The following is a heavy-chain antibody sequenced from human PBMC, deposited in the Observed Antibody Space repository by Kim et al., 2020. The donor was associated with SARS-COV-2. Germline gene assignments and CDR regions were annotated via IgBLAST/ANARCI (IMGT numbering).Heavy chain of an antibody. V-gene: IGHV3-23*01. CDR1: GFTFSSYA. Sequence: GGSLRLSCAASGFTFSSYAMSWVRQAPGKGLEWVSAISGSGGSTYYADSVKGRFTISRDNSKNTLYLQMNSLRAEDTAVYYCAKAGRSYSPLVVVVSTFLDNWGQKTLVTVSS. J-gene: IGHJ4*02. D-gene: IGHD3-22*01. CDR2: ISGSGGST. CDR3: AKAGRSYSPLVVVVSTFLDN.